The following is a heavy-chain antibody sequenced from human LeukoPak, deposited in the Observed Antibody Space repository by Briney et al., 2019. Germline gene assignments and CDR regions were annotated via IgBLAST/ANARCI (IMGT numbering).Heavy chain of an antibody. D-gene: IGHD6-6*01. CDR1: GGSISSSSYY. J-gene: IGHJ4*02. Sequence: SETLSLTCTVSGGSISSSSYYWGWIRQPPGKGLEWIGSIYYSGSTYYNPSLKSRVTISVDTSKNQFSLKLSSVTAADTAVYYCARIEARLGYYFDYWGQGTLVTVSS. CDR3: ARIEARLGYYFDY. V-gene: IGHV4-39*07. CDR2: IYYSGST.